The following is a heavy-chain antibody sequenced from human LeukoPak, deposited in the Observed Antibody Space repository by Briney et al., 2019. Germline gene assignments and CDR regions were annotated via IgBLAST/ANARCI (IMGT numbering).Heavy chain of an antibody. Sequence: SETLSLTCTVSGGSISSYYWSWIRQPPGKGLEWIGYIYYSGSTNYNPSLKSRVTISVDTSKNQFSLKLSSVTAADTAVYYCARNGDPTHFDYWGQGTLVTSPQ. CDR1: GGSISSYY. CDR2: IYYSGST. CDR3: ARNGDPTHFDY. V-gene: IGHV4-59*01. D-gene: IGHD4-17*01. J-gene: IGHJ4*02.